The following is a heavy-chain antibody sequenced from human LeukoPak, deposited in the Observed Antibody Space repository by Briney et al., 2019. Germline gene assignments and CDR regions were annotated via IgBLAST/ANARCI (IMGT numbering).Heavy chain of an antibody. D-gene: IGHD6-25*01. CDR3: ARHQRRRLTKGGGWFDP. J-gene: IGHJ5*02. CDR2: INHSGST. V-gene: IGHV4-34*01. CDR1: GGSFSGYY. Sequence: SETLSLTCAVYGGSFSGYYWSWIRQPPGKGLEWIGEINHSGSTNYNPSLKSRVTISVDTSKNQFSLKLSSVTAADTAVYYCARHQRRRLTKGGGWFDPWGQGTLVTVSS.